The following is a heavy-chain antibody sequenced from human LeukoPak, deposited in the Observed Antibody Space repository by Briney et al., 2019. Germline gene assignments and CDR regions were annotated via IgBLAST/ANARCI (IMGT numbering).Heavy chain of an antibody. D-gene: IGHD3-22*01. CDR2: IDTSGNT. CDR1: GGSISSYY. Sequence: SETLSLTCTVSGGSISSYYWSWIRQPAGKGLEWIGRIDTSGNTNYKPSLKSRVTMSVDTSKNQFSLKLNSVTAADTAVYYCATFDSSGRDAFDIWGQGTMVTVSS. J-gene: IGHJ3*02. CDR3: ATFDSSGRDAFDI. V-gene: IGHV4-4*07.